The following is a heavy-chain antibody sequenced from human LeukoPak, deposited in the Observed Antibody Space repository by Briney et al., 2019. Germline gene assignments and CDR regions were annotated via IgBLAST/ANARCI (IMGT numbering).Heavy chain of an antibody. CDR3: ARPQYYDILTGYYKDAFDI. V-gene: IGHV4-34*01. CDR1: GGSFSGYY. CDR2: INHSGST. D-gene: IGHD3-9*01. Sequence: PSETLSLTCAVYGGSFSGYYWSWIHQPPGKGLEWIGEINHSGSTNYNPSLKSRVTISVDTSKNQFSLKLSSVTAADTAVYYCARPQYYDILTGYYKDAFDIWGQGTMVTVSS. J-gene: IGHJ3*02.